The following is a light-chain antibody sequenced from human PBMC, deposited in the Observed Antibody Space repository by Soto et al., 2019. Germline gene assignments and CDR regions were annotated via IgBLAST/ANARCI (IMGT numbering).Light chain of an antibody. CDR2: DVN. J-gene: IGLJ1*01. V-gene: IGLV2-14*03. CDR1: SIYVCGYNF. Sequence: QSALTQPASVSGSPGQSITISCTGTSIYVCGYNFVSWYQQHPVKVPKLMIFDVNRRPSGVSDRFSGSKSGNTASLTISGLQAEDEGDYYCCSYTSSSTPVFGSGNKVTVL. CDR3: CSYTSSSTPV.